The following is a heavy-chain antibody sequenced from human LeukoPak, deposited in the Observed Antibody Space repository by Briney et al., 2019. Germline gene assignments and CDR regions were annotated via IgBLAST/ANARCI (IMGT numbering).Heavy chain of an antibody. Sequence: PGGSLRLSCAASGFTFSSYAMSWVRQAPGKGLEWVSAISGSGGSTYYADSVKGRFTISRDNSKNTLYLQMNSLRAEDTAVYYCAKLGRRGYSGYDDAFDIWGQGTMVTVSS. J-gene: IGHJ3*02. V-gene: IGHV3-23*01. CDR2: ISGSGGST. CDR3: AKLGRRGYSGYDDAFDI. D-gene: IGHD5-12*01. CDR1: GFTFSSYA.